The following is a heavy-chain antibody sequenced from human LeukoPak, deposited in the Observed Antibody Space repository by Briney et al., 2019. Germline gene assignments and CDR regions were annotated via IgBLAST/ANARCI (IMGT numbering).Heavy chain of an antibody. Sequence: GGSLRLSCAASGFTISSYDLNWVRQAPGKGLEWVSYIVGNGLTIYYADSVKGRFTISRDNAKNSLSLQMNSLRPEDTAVYYCVRKLTGTTFFDYWGQGTLVTVSS. CDR3: VRKLTGTTFFDY. CDR2: IVGNGLTI. J-gene: IGHJ4*02. V-gene: IGHV3-48*03. D-gene: IGHD1-1*01. CDR1: GFTISSYD.